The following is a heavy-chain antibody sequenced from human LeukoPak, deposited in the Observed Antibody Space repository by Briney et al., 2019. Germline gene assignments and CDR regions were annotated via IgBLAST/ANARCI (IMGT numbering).Heavy chain of an antibody. CDR3: ASAMVRGGDGAFDI. J-gene: IGHJ3*02. V-gene: IGHV1-69*04. CDR1: GGTFSSYA. Sequence: ASVKVSCKASGGTFSSYAISWVRQAPGQGLEWMGRIIPILGIANYAQKFQGRVTITRDTSASTAYMELSILRSEDTAVYYCASAMVRGGDGAFDIWGQGTMVTFSS. D-gene: IGHD3-10*01. CDR2: IIPILGIA.